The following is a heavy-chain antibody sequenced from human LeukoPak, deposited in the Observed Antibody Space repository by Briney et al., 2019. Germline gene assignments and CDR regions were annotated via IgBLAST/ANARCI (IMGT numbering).Heavy chain of an antibody. CDR3: ARHEGYSYGRALGY. V-gene: IGHV4-59*08. CDR1: GGSISSYY. Sequence: SETLSLTCTVSGGSISSYYWSWIRQPPGKGLEWIGYIYYSGSTNYNPSLKSRVTISVDTSKNQFSLKLSSVTVADTAVYYCARHEGYSYGRALGYWGQGTLVTVSS. J-gene: IGHJ4*02. D-gene: IGHD5-18*01. CDR2: IYYSGST.